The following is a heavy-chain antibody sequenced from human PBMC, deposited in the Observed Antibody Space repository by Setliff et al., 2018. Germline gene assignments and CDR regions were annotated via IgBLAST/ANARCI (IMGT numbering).Heavy chain of an antibody. V-gene: IGHV1-18*01. CDR1: GYTFTSYG. CDR2: ISAYNGNT. CDR3: ARDVGTSSFEVATMIVVAATDAFDI. Sequence: ASVKVSCKASGYTFTSYGISWVRQAPGQGLEWMGWISAYNGNTNYAQKLQGRVTMTTDTSTSTAYMELRSLRSDDTAVYYCARDVGTSSFEVATMIVVAATDAFDIWGQGTMGT. J-gene: IGHJ3*02. D-gene: IGHD3-22*01.